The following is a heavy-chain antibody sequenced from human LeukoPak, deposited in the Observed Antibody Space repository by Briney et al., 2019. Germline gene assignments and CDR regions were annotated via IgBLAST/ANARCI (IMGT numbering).Heavy chain of an antibody. D-gene: IGHD3-22*01. V-gene: IGHV3-21*01. Sequence: GGSLRLSCAACGFTFSSYSMRWVRQAPGKGLKWVSSISSSSSYIFYADSVKGRFTISRDNAKNSLYLQMNSLRAEDTAVYYCARVGDSSGYFYYYYGMDVWGQGTTVTVSS. CDR3: ARVGDSSGYFYYYYGMDV. CDR1: GFTFSSYS. CDR2: ISSSSSYI. J-gene: IGHJ6*02.